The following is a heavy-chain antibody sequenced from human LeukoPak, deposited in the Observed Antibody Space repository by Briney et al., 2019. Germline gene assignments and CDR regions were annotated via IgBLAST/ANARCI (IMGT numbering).Heavy chain of an antibody. V-gene: IGHV3-9*01. J-gene: IGHJ4*02. CDR3: ARWEDN. CDR1: GFTFDDYA. Sequence: PGGSLRLSCAASGFTFDDYAMHWVRQPPGKGLEWVSGISWNSDNIAFADFVKGRFTISRDNAKNSLYLQMNSLRAEDTAVYYCARWEDNWGQGTLVTVSS. CDR2: ISWNSDNI. D-gene: IGHD5-24*01.